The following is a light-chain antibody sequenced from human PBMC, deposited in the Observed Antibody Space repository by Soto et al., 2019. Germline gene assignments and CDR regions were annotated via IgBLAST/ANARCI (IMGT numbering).Light chain of an antibody. CDR2: AAS. Sequence: DIPMTQSPSSLSASVGDRVTITCRASQSISSYLNWYQQKPGKAPKLLIYAASSLQSGVPSRFSGSGSETDFTLTISSLQPEDFATYYCQQSYSTLITFGQGTRLEIK. V-gene: IGKV1-39*01. CDR3: QQSYSTLIT. J-gene: IGKJ5*01. CDR1: QSISSY.